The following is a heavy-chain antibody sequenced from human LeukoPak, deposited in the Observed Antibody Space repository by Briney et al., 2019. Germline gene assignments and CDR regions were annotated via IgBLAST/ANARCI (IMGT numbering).Heavy chain of an antibody. CDR3: ARHYYSSGWLYFQH. V-gene: IGHV4-39*01. Sequence: SETLSLTCTVSGGSISSSSYYWGWIRQPPGKGLEWIGSIHYSGSTYYNPSLKSRVTISVDTSKNQFSLKLSSVAAADTAVYYCARHYYSSGWLYFQHWGQGTLVTVSS. D-gene: IGHD6-19*01. J-gene: IGHJ1*01. CDR2: IHYSGST. CDR1: GGSISSSSYY.